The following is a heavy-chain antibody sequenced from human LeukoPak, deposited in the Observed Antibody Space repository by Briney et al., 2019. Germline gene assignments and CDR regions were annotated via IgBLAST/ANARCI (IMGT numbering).Heavy chain of an antibody. D-gene: IGHD3-3*01. J-gene: IGHJ4*02. CDR3: ARDRRGYDFWSGYYQ. CDR1: GGFISSGGYS. CDR2: IYYSGST. V-gene: IGHV4-30-4*07. Sequence: SETLSLTCAVSGGFISSGGYSWSWIRQPPGKGLEWIGCIYYSGSTYYNPSLKSRVTISVDTSKNQFSLKLSSVTAADTAVYYCARDRRGYDFWSGYYQWGQGTLVTVSS.